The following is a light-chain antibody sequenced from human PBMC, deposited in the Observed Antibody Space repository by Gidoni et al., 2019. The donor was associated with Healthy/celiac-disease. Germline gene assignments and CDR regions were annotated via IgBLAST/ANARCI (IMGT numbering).Light chain of an antibody. CDR2: DAS. V-gene: IGKV1-5*01. J-gene: IGKJ4*01. CDR1: QSISSW. CDR3: QQYNSYSPLT. Sequence: DIQMTQSPSTLSASVGARVTITCRASQSISSWLAWYQQKPGKAPKLLIYDASSLESGVPSRFSGSGSGTEFTLTISSLQPDDFATYYCQQYNSYSPLTFGGETKVEIK.